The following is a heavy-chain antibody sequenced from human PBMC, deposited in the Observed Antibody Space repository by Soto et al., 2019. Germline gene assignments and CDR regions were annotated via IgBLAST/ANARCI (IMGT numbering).Heavy chain of an antibody. D-gene: IGHD3-10*01. J-gene: IGHJ4*02. V-gene: IGHV3-33*01. CDR3: ERDRKEYGSGSPNDY. Sequence: AGSLRLSGVASGFTFSSYGMPGVRHAPGKGLEWVAVIWYDGSNKYYADSVKGRFTISRDNSKKPLYLQISRLRAEDKAVYSCERDRKEYGSGSPNDYWGQETIVTVSS. CDR1: GFTFSSYG. CDR2: IWYDGSNK.